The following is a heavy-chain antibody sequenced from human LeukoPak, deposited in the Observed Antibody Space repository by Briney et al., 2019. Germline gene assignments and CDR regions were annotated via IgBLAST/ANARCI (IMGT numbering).Heavy chain of an antibody. J-gene: IGHJ4*02. Sequence: PGGSLRLSCAASGITFNRYEMNWVRLAPGKGLEWVSYISGSGSIKYYADSVKGRFTISRDNAKNSLYLQMNSLRAEDTAVYYCARFGSSDYYFDSWGQGTLVTVSS. V-gene: IGHV3-48*03. CDR1: GITFNRYE. CDR2: ISGSGSIK. D-gene: IGHD2-15*01. CDR3: ARFGSSDYYFDS.